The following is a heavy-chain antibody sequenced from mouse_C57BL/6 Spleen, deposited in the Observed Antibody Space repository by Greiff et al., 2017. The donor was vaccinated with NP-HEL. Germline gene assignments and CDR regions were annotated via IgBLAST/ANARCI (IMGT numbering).Heavy chain of an antibody. V-gene: IGHV2-2*01. CDR1: GFSLTSYG. D-gene: IGHD2-10*01. Sequence: QVQLKESGPGLVQPSQSLSIPCTVSGFSLTSYGVHWVRQSPGKGLEWLGVIWRGGSTDYNAAFISRLSISKDNSKSQVFFKMNSLQADDTAIYYGASYPSYGPYAMDYWGQGTSVTVSS. CDR3: ASYPSYGPYAMDY. CDR2: IWRGGST. J-gene: IGHJ4*01.